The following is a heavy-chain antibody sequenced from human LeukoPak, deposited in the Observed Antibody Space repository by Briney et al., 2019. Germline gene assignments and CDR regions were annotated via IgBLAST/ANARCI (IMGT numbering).Heavy chain of an antibody. Sequence: GGSLRLSCVAAGLSFSSYDMYWVRQTPGQGLDWVAVVSSDGQNDFYSDSVRGRFTISRDNSRDTLYLQMDGLRAADTGLYFCARSTYYYGSGTFYSVGPFDSWGQGTLVTVSS. CDR2: VSSDGQND. V-gene: IGHV3-30*01. CDR1: GLSFSSYD. D-gene: IGHD3-10*01. CDR3: ARSTYYYGSGTFYSVGPFDS. J-gene: IGHJ4*02.